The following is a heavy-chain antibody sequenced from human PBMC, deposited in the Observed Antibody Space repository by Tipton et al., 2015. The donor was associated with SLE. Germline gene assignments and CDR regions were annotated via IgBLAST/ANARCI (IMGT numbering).Heavy chain of an antibody. V-gene: IGHV4-34*01. D-gene: IGHD3-22*01. CDR3: ASSALSVVVVTHAFDI. CDR2: INHSGST. CDR1: GGSISSYY. Sequence: TLSLTCTVSGGSISSYYWSWIRQPPGKGLEWIGEINHSGSTNYNPSLKSRVTISVDTSKNQFSLKLSPVTAADTAVYYCASSALSVVVVTHAFDIWGQGTMVTVSS. J-gene: IGHJ3*02.